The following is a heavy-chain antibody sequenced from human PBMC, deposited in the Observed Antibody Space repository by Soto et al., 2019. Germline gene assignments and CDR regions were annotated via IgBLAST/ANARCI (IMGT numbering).Heavy chain of an antibody. CDR2: MHPSGNT. J-gene: IGHJ4*02. Sequence: QVQLQESGPGLLKPSGTLFLTCAVSGASVSSGNWWSWVRQPPGKGLEWIGEMHPSGNTNYNPSLKSRVSVSVDKSKNQLTLHLNSLTAADTAVYFCARRGDYFFDFWGQGTLVTVSS. D-gene: IGHD2-21*01. CDR3: ARRGDYFFDF. V-gene: IGHV4-4*02. CDR1: GASVSSGNW.